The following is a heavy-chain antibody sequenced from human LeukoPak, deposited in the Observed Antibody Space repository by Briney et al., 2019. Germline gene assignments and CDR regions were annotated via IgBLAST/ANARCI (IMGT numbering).Heavy chain of an antibody. CDR2: FYHGGST. D-gene: IGHD4-17*01. V-gene: IGHV4-38-2*02. Sequence: PSETLSLTCTVSGYSISTGYYWDWIRQPPGKGLEWIGTFYHGGSTYYNPSLKSRVTISVDTSKNQFSLNLTSVTAADTAVYYCARESLTPYGDCLDYWGQGTLVTVSS. CDR1: GYSISTGYY. J-gene: IGHJ4*02. CDR3: ARESLTPYGDCLDY.